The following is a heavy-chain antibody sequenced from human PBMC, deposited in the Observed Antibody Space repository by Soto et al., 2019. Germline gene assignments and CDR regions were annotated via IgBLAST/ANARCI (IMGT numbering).Heavy chain of an antibody. J-gene: IGHJ3*02. CDR2: MSHSGGS. Sequence: QVQLQQWGAGLLKPSETLSLTCAVYGGSVSVPNYYWSWIRQPPGKGLEWIGEMSHSGGSHFTPSLKIRVTISVDTSTNQFSLKMSSVTAADTALYYWARVQRGTATTIVDAFDIWGPGTMVIVSS. V-gene: IGHV4-34*01. CDR3: ARVQRGTATTIVDAFDI. D-gene: IGHD1-1*01. CDR1: GGSVSVPNYY.